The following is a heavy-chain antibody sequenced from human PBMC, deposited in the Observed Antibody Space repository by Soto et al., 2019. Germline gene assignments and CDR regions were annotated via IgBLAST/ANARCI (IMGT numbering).Heavy chain of an antibody. CDR2: IYSSGSA. CDR1: GGSISSSSYY. CDR3: ARDKITGLFDY. J-gene: IGHJ4*02. Sequence: PSETLSLTCTVSGGSISSSSYYWGWIRQPPGKGLEWIGYIYSSGSANYNPSLKSRVTISVDTSKNQFSLKLTSVTAADTAVYYCARDKITGLFDYWGQGTLVT. V-gene: IGHV4-39*07. D-gene: IGHD2-8*02.